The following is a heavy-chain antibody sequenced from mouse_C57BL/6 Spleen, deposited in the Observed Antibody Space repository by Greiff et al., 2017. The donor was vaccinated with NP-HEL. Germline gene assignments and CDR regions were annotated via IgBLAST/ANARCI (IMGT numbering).Heavy chain of an antibody. Sequence: VQLQQSGAELARPGASVKMSCKASGYTFTSYTMHWVKQRPGQGLEWIGYINPISGYTKYNQKFKDKATLTADKSSSTAYMQLSSLTSEDSAVYYCARGADYDPYYYAMDYWGQGTSVTVSS. CDR1: GYTFTSYT. J-gene: IGHJ4*01. D-gene: IGHD2-4*01. CDR2: INPISGYT. CDR3: ARGADYDPYYYAMDY. V-gene: IGHV1-4*01.